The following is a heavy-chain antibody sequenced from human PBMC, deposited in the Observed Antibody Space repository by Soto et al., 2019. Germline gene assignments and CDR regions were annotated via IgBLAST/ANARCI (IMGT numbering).Heavy chain of an antibody. J-gene: IGHJ4*02. CDR1: GGSFNSYY. Sequence: SETMSLTCAVYGGSFNSYYWSWIRQPPGKGLEWIGEINHSGSTNYNPSLKSRVTITVDASKNQFSLKLSSVTAADTAVYYCARGAAGPPFDYWGQGTLVTVSS. D-gene: IGHD6-13*01. CDR2: INHSGST. V-gene: IGHV4-34*01. CDR3: ARGAAGPPFDY.